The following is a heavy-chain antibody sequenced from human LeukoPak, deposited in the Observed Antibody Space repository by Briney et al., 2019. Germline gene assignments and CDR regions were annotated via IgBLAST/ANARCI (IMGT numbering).Heavy chain of an antibody. Sequence: ASLKVSCKASGYTFTGYNMHWVRQTPGQGHEWMGRINPNTGGTNYEQKVRGRATMTRDTSTSTAYMELSSLTTEDAAVYYCARDRVGLRDFDYWGQGTLVTVSS. D-gene: IGHD4-17*01. V-gene: IGHV1-2*06. CDR3: ARDRVGLRDFDY. CDR2: INPNTGGT. J-gene: IGHJ4*02. CDR1: GYTFTGYN.